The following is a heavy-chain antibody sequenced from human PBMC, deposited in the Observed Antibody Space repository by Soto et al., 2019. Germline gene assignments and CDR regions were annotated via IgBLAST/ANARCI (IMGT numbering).Heavy chain of an antibody. J-gene: IGHJ4*02. CDR2: IHYTGFS. CDR1: GDSVTSHY. Sequence: SETLSLTCSFSGDSVTSHYLTWIRQSPEKGLEWIGYIHYTGFSHYNPSLKSRLTISVDTSKNQFSLKLSSVTVADTAVYYCARVGYSGYEGLDYWGQGTLVTVSS. CDR3: ARVGYSGYEGLDY. V-gene: IGHV4-59*02. D-gene: IGHD5-12*01.